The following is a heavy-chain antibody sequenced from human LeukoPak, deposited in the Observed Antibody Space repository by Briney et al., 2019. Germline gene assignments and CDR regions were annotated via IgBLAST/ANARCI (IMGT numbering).Heavy chain of an antibody. V-gene: IGHV3-48*04. CDR1: GFTFSTYS. CDR2: ITSSSSTI. J-gene: IGHJ3*02. Sequence: GGSLRLSCVASGFTFSTYSMNWVRQAPGKGLEWVSYITSSSSTIKYADSVKGRFTISRDNAKNSLYLQMNSLRAEDTAVYYCAKGDIVGAQDAFDIWGQGTMVTVSS. CDR3: AKGDIVGAQDAFDI. D-gene: IGHD1-26*01.